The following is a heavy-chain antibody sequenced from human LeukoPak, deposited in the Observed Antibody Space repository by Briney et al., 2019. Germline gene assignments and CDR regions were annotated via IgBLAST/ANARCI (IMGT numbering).Heavy chain of an antibody. CDR3: AILPRGATQDFDY. CDR1: GYTFTNYD. J-gene: IGHJ4*02. V-gene: IGHV1-8*01. CDR2: MNPNSGNT. Sequence: ASVKVSCKASGYTFTNYDINWVRQATGQGLEWMGWMNPNSGNTGYAQKFQGRVTMARNTSISTAYMELSSLRSDDTAVYYCAILPRGATQDFDYWGQGTLVTVSS. D-gene: IGHD1-26*01.